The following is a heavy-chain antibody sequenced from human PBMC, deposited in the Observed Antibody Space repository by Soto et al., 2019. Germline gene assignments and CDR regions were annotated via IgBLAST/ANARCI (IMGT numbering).Heavy chain of an antibody. Sequence: SETLSLTCTVSGGSISSYYWSWIRQPPGKGLEWIGYIYYSGSTNYNPSLKSRVTISVDTSKNQFSLKLSSVTAADTAVYYCARHTWDYGEQTDAFDIWGQGTMVTVSS. J-gene: IGHJ3*02. CDR1: GGSISSYY. V-gene: IGHV4-59*08. D-gene: IGHD4-17*01. CDR2: IYYSGST. CDR3: ARHTWDYGEQTDAFDI.